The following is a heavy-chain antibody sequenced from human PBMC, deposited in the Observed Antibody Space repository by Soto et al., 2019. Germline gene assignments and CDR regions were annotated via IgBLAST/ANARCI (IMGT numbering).Heavy chain of an antibody. Sequence: PGGSLRLSCAASGFTFSNYWMTWVRQAPGKGLEWVANIKEDGSEKHYVDSVKGRFTISRDNAKNSLYLQMNSLRVEETAVYFCSRDVVVGAKALNYWGQGDLVTVSS. CDR3: SRDVVVGAKALNY. CDR2: IKEDGSEK. J-gene: IGHJ4*02. D-gene: IGHD2-21*01. CDR1: GFTFSNYW. V-gene: IGHV3-7*01.